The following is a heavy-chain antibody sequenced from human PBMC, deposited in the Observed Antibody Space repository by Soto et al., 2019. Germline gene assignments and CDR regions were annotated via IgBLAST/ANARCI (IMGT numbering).Heavy chain of an antibody. CDR1: GGSLSSYY. CDR2: IYYSGST. D-gene: IGHD2-15*01. CDR3: ARMRMNTHGPDTAFDI. V-gene: IGHV4-59*01. J-gene: IGHJ3*02. Sequence: SDTLSLTCTVSGGSLSSYYWSWIRQPPGKGLEWIGYIYYSGSTNYNPSLKSRVTISVDTSKNQFSLKLSSVTAADTAVYYCARMRMNTHGPDTAFDIWGQGTMVTVSS.